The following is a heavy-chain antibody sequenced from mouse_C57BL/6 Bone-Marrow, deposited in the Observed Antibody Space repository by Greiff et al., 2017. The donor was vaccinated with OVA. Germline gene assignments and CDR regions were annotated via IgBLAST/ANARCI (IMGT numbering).Heavy chain of an antibody. Sequence: VQLQQSGPELVKPGASVKIPCKASGYTFTDYNMDWVKQSHGKRLEWIGDINPNSGGTIYNQKFKGKATLTVDKSSSTAYMELRSLTSEDTAVYYCARGDYYGSSYWYFDVWGTGTTVTVSS. CDR1: GYTFTDYN. J-gene: IGHJ1*03. CDR2: INPNSGGT. V-gene: IGHV1-18*01. CDR3: ARGDYYGSSYWYFDV. D-gene: IGHD1-1*01.